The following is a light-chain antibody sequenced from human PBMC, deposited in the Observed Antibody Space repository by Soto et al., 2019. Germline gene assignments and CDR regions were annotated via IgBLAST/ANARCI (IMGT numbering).Light chain of an antibody. J-gene: IGKJ2*01. Sequence: EIVMTQSPATLSVSPGERATLSCRASQSVSSNLAWYQQKPGQAPRLLIYGASTRATGIPARFSGSGSGTEFTLTISSLQSEDFAVYYCQQYHNEDTFGQGTKLEIK. CDR1: QSVSSN. V-gene: IGKV3-15*01. CDR2: GAS. CDR3: QQYHNEDT.